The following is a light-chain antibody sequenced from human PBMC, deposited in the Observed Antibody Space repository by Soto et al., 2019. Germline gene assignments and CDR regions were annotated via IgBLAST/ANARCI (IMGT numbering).Light chain of an antibody. CDR2: EDN. V-gene: IGLV6-57*01. CDR1: SGSIASNY. CDR3: QSYDSSNPVV. Sequence: NFMLTQPHSVSESPGKTVTISCTRSSGSIASNYVQWYQQRPGSSPTTVIYEDNQRPSGVPDRFSGSIDSSYNSASLTISGLKTEDEAAYYCQSYDSSNPVVFGGGTKLTVL. J-gene: IGLJ2*01.